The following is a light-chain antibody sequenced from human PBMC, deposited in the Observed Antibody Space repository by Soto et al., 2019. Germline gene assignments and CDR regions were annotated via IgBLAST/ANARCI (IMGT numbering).Light chain of an antibody. V-gene: IGLV1-40*01. CDR1: SSNIGAGYD. CDR3: QSDDIRLRV. J-gene: IGLJ1*01. Sequence: QSVLTQPPSVSGAPGQRVTISCTGSSSNIGAGYDVHWYQQLPGTAPKLLIYGNSNRPSGVPDRFSGSKSGTSASLAITGLQAEDEADYYCQSDDIRLRVFGPGTKVTV. CDR2: GNS.